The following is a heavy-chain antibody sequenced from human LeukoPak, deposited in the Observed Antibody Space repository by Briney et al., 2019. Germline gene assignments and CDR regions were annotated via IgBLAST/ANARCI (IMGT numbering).Heavy chain of an antibody. CDR2: IYNSRST. V-gene: IGHV4-31*03. J-gene: IGHJ3*02. D-gene: IGHD5-12*01. CDR3: AGLRGRPHAFDI. Sequence: SETLSLTCTVSGGSISRGGSYWSWIRQRPGKGLKWIGYIYNSRSTYYNPSLKSRVTISVDTSKNQFSLKLSSVSAADTAVYYCAGLRGRPHAFDIWGQGTVVTVSS. CDR1: GGSISRGGSY.